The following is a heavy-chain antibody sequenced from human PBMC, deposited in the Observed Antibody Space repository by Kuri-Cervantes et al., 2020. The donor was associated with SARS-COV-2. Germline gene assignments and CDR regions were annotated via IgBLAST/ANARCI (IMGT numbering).Heavy chain of an antibody. CDR2: IKFDGSDK. V-gene: IGHV3-7*05. D-gene: IGHD4-17*01. CDR3: ARSYGARYVPFDH. CDR1: GFTFANYH. Sequence: GESLKISCAASGFTFANYHMSWVRQSPGKGLEWVANIKFDGSDKYYVDSVRGRFTISRDNAKNSLFLQLNSLTAADTAVYYCARSYGARYVPFDHWGPGTLVTVSS. J-gene: IGHJ4*02.